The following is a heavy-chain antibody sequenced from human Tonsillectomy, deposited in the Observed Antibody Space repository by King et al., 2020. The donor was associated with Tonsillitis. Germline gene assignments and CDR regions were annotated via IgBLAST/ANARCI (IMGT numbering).Heavy chain of an antibody. Sequence: VQLQQWGAGLLKPSETLSLTCAVYGGSFSGYYWSWIRQPPGKGLEWIGEINHSGSTNYNPSLKRRVTISVDTSKNQFSLKLSSVTAADTAVYYCASVGYSGSYLPFDYWGQGTPVTVSS. CDR1: GGSFSGYY. J-gene: IGHJ4*02. D-gene: IGHD1-26*01. V-gene: IGHV4-34*01. CDR3: ASVGYSGSYLPFDY. CDR2: INHSGST.